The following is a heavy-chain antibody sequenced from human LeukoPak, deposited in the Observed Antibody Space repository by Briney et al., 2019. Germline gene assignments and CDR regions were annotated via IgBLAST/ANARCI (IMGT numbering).Heavy chain of an antibody. CDR2: INHSGST. V-gene: IGHV4-34*01. J-gene: IGHJ4*02. CDR1: GGSFSGYY. D-gene: IGHD6-13*01. CDR3: ARGIRGAAAGMGLWNY. Sequence: SETLSLTCAVYGGSFSGYYWSWIRQPPGKGLEWIGEINHSGSTNYNPSLKSRVTISVDTSKNQCSLKLSSVTAADTAVYYCARGIRGAAAGMGLWNYWGQARLATLSS.